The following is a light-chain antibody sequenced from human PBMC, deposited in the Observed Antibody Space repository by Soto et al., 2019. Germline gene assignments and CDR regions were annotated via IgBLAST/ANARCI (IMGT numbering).Light chain of an antibody. J-gene: IGKJ3*01. Sequence: EIVLTQSPATLSLSPGERATLSCRASQSVSSYLAWYQQKPGQAPRLLIYDASNRATGIPARFSGSGSGTDFTLTISSLEPEAFAVYYCQHRSSWPPVFTFGPGTQVDIK. V-gene: IGKV3-11*01. CDR1: QSVSSY. CDR2: DAS. CDR3: QHRSSWPPVFT.